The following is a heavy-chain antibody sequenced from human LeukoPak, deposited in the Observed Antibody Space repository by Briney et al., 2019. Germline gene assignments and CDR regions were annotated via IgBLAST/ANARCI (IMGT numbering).Heavy chain of an antibody. CDR2: ISAYNGNT. D-gene: IGHD3-22*01. CDR1: GYTFTSYG. CDR3: ARDLSSYYDSSGYYPAPDY. J-gene: IGHJ4*02. V-gene: IGHV1-18*01. Sequence: ASVKVSCKASGYTFTSYGISWVRQAPGQGLEWMGWISAYNGNTNYAQKLQGRVTMTTDTSTSTAYMELRSLRSDDTAVYYCARDLSSYYDSSGYYPAPDYWGQGTLSPSPQ.